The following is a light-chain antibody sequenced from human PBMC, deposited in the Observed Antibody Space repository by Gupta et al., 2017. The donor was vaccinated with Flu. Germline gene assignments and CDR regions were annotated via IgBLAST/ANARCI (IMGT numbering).Light chain of an antibody. J-gene: IGKJ4*01. CDR3: QQDSGSPT. V-gene: IGKV1-5*03. CDR1: QTISRW. CDR2: KTF. Sequence: DIQMTQSPSTLSASVGDRVTITCRASQTISRWLAWYQQKPGKAPNLLIYKTFRLQNGVPARFSGSGSGTEFTLTISSLQPDDVATYYCQQDSGSPTFGGGTKVEFK.